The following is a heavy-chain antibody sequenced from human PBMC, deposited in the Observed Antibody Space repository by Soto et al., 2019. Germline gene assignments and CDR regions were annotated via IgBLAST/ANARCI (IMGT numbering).Heavy chain of an antibody. CDR1: GGTLSSWY. CDR2: IYYSGST. J-gene: IGHJ4*02. Sequence: QVQLQESGPGLVKPSETLSLTCTVSGGTLSSWYWSWIRQPPGKGLEWIGYIYYSGSTNCNPSLKSRVTISVDTSKNQFALKLSSVTAADTAVYYCARRYGSAIDYWGQGTLFTVSS. D-gene: IGHD1-26*01. V-gene: IGHV4-59*08. CDR3: ARRYGSAIDY.